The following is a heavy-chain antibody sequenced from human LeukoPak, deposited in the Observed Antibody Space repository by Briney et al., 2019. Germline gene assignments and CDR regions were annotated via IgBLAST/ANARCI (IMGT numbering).Heavy chain of an antibody. CDR2: IKTKTDGETT. V-gene: IGHV3-15*01. CDR1: GFTFSNAW. CDR3: TPSIVGATTFDY. J-gene: IGHJ4*02. D-gene: IGHD1-26*01. Sequence: GGSLRLSCAASGFTFSNAWMSWVRQAPGKGLEWVGRIKTKTDGETTDYASPVKGRFTISRDDSKNTLYLQMNSLKTEDTAVYFCTPSIVGATTFDYWDQGTLVTVSS.